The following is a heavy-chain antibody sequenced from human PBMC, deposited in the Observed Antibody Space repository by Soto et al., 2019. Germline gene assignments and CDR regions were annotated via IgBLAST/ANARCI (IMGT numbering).Heavy chain of an antibody. CDR1: GYTFTGYY. D-gene: IGHD3-16*01. J-gene: IGHJ6*02. Sequence: GASVKVSCKASGYTFTGYYMHWARHAPGQGLEWMGWINPNSGGTNYAQKFQGWVTMTRDTSISTAYMELSRLRSDDTAVYYCARCGITFGYYGMDVWGQGTTVTVSS. CDR2: INPNSGGT. CDR3: ARCGITFGYYGMDV. V-gene: IGHV1-2*04.